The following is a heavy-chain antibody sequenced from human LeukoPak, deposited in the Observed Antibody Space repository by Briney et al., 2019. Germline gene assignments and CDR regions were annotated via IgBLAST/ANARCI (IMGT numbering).Heavy chain of an antibody. Sequence: SETLSLPCTVSGYSISSGYYWGWIRQPPGKGLEWIGYIYYSGSTNYNPSLKSRVTLSLDTSKSQFSLKLSSVTAADTAVYYCARPGIGDAFDIWGQGATVTVSS. D-gene: IGHD1-26*01. V-gene: IGHV4-38-2*02. CDR2: IYYSGST. CDR3: ARPGIGDAFDI. J-gene: IGHJ3*02. CDR1: GYSISSGYY.